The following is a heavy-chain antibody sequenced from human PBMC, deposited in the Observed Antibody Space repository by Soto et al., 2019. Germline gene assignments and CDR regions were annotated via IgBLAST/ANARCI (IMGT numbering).Heavy chain of an antibody. Sequence: SLRLSCAASGFTFSNYWMHWVRQAPGKGLEWVSRINGDGRTTIYADSVKGRFTISRDNAKNTLYLQMNSLRAEDTAVYYCARAGLGYCTSTSCHPGFDIWGQGTMVTVSS. J-gene: IGHJ3*02. CDR2: INGDGRTT. CDR1: GFTFSNYW. CDR3: ARAGLGYCTSTSCHPGFDI. V-gene: IGHV3-74*01. D-gene: IGHD2-2*01.